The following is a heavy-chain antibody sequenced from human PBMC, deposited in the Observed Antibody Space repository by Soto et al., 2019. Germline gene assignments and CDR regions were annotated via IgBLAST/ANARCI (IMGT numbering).Heavy chain of an antibody. V-gene: IGHV2-26*01. CDR1: GFSLSNDRMG. CDR3: ARILGYCSGGSCYSGFDY. Sequence: QVTLKESGPVLVKPTETLTLTCTVSGFSLSNDRMGVSWIRQTPGKALEWLAHIFSNDEKSYSTSLKSRLTISKDTSKSQVVLTMTNMDPVDTATYYCARILGYCSGGSCYSGFDYWGQGTLVTVSS. D-gene: IGHD2-15*01. CDR2: IFSNDEK. J-gene: IGHJ4*02.